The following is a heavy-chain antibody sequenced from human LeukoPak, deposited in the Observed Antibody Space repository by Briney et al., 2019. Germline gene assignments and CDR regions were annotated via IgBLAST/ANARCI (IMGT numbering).Heavy chain of an antibody. CDR3: ARTYQSTVPGIAGAGTFDY. CDR1: GGSFSGYY. Sequence: KPSETLSLTCAVYGGSFSGYYWSWIRQTPEKGLEWIGEIHHYGTTNYNPSLKSRVTILIDTSKNQFSLKLSSVTAADTAVYYCARTYQSTVPGIAGAGTFDYWGQGILVTVSS. J-gene: IGHJ4*02. D-gene: IGHD6-13*01. V-gene: IGHV4-34*01. CDR2: IHHYGTT.